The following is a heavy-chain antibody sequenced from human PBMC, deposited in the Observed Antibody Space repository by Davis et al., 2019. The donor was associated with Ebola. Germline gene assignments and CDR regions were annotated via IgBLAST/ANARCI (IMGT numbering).Heavy chain of an antibody. CDR2: IRSKAYGGTT. Sequence: GESLKISCAASGFVFSSYVMSWVRRAPGKGLEWVGFIRSKAYGGTTEYAASVKGRFTISRDDSKSIAYLQMNSLKTEDTAVYYCTRDRSIAAAGTGYYFDFWGQGTLVTVSS. D-gene: IGHD6-13*01. J-gene: IGHJ4*02. V-gene: IGHV3-49*04. CDR1: GFVFSSYV. CDR3: TRDRSIAAAGTGYYFDF.